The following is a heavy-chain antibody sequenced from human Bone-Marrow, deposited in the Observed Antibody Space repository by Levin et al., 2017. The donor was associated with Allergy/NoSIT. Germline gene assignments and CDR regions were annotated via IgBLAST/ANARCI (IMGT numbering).Heavy chain of an antibody. Sequence: PSETLSLTCTVSGGSISSYYWSWIRQPPGKKLEWIGYIYDSGSTNYNPSLKSRVTISVETSKNQFSLKLSSVTAADTALYYCARSMGRHQNMDVWGQGTTVTVSS. CDR1: GGSISSYY. V-gene: IGHV4-59*01. J-gene: IGHJ6*02. CDR2: IYDSGST. D-gene: IGHD6-6*01. CDR3: ARSMGRHQNMDV.